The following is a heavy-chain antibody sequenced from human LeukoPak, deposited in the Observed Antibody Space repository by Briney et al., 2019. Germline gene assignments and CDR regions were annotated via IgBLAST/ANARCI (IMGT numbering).Heavy chain of an antibody. J-gene: IGHJ4*02. CDR3: ARGLSGYYDSSGYSYFDY. Sequence: GGSLRLSCAASGFTFSSYSMNWVRQAPEKGLEWVSSISSSSSYIYYADSVKGRFTISRDNAKNSLYLQMNSLRAEDTALYYCARGLSGYYDSSGYSYFDYWGQGTLVTVSS. CDR1: GFTFSSYS. CDR2: ISSSSSYI. V-gene: IGHV3-21*01. D-gene: IGHD3-22*01.